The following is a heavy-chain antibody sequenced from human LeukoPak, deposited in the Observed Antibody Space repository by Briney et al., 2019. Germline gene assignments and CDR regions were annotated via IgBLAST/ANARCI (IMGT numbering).Heavy chain of an antibody. CDR3: SRAPYDYSDYWYFDL. CDR1: GFTFSSYE. D-gene: IGHD4-11*01. Sequence: GGSLRLSCAASGFTFSSYEMNWVRQAPGKGLEWVSYISSSGSTIYYADSVKGRFTISRDNAKSSLYLQMNSLRAEHTAVYYCSRAPYDYSDYWYFDLWGRGTLVTVSS. CDR2: ISSSGSTI. J-gene: IGHJ2*01. V-gene: IGHV3-48*03.